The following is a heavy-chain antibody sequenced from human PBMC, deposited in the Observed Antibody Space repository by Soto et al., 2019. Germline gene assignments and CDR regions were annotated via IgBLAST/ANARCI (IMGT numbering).Heavy chain of an antibody. CDR3: ARAPRPSTAMVTYRDYYYYGMDV. V-gene: IGHV4-59*11. CDR1: GGSISSHY. Sequence: PSETLSLTCTVSGGSISSHYWSWIRQPPGKGLEWIGYIYYSGSTNYNPSLKSRVTISVDTSKNQFSLKLSSVTAADTAVYYCARAPRPSTAMVTYRDYYYYGMDVWGQGTTVTVSS. CDR2: IYYSGST. D-gene: IGHD5-18*01. J-gene: IGHJ6*02.